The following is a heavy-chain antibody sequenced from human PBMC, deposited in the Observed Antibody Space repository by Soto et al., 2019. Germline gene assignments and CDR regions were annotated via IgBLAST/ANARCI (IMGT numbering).Heavy chain of an antibody. D-gene: IGHD2-8*02. CDR1: GFTFSNYW. CDR3: ARLNSGYFDY. CDR2: IKQNGSEK. V-gene: IGHV3-7*01. J-gene: IGHJ4*02. Sequence: GGSLRLSCAASGFTFSNYWMSWVRQTPGKGLAWVANIKQNGSEKYYVDSVKGRFTISRDNAKNSLYLQMNSLRAEDTAVYYCARLNSGYFDYWAQGTLVTVSS.